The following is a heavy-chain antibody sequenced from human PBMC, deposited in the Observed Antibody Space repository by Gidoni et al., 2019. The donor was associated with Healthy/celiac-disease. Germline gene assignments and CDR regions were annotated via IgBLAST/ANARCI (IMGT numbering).Heavy chain of an antibody. D-gene: IGHD6-19*01. Sequence: QVQLVQSGAEVKKPGSSVKVSCKASGGTFSSYAISWVRQAPGQGLEWMGRIIPILGIANYAQKFQGRVTITADKSTSTAYMELSSLRSEDTAVYYCARDPGIAVAGTVVWSDWFDPWGQGTLVTVSS. CDR2: IIPILGIA. CDR1: GGTFSSYA. V-gene: IGHV1-69*04. J-gene: IGHJ5*02. CDR3: ARDPGIAVAGTVVWSDWFDP.